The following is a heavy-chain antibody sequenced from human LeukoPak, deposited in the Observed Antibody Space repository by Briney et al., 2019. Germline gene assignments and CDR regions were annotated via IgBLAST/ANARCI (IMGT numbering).Heavy chain of an antibody. J-gene: IGHJ4*02. D-gene: IGHD2-15*01. CDR1: GFTFGTYW. CDR3: TRDDDCSGGACYFGY. V-gene: IGHV3-7*04. Sequence: PGGSLSLSCVASGFTFGTYWMNWVRQAPGKGLAWLANIKEDGSQKHYVDSVKGRFTISRDNAKNSLYLQMNSLRVEDTAVYYCTRDDDCSGGACYFGYWGQGTLVTVSS. CDR2: IKEDGSQK.